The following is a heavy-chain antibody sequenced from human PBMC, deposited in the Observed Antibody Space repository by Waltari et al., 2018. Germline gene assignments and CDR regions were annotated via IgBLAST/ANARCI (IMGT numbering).Heavy chain of an antibody. CDR2: IYGGGGA. CDR3: ARTYSSAWPPLLDY. Sequence: QVQLQESGPGLVKPSETLYLTCTVSDGSFPIYSWSWIRQPAGKGLGLIGRIYGGGGADYNPSLRSRVAMSVDTSKSQFSLMMRSVTAADTAIYYCARTYSSAWPPLLDYWGQGTLVTVSS. CDR1: DGSFPIYS. D-gene: IGHD6-19*01. J-gene: IGHJ4*02. V-gene: IGHV4-4*07.